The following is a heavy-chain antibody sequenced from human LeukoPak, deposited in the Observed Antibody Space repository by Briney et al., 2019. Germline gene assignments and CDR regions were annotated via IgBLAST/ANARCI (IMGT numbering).Heavy chain of an antibody. CDR3: ARGRPIAARTFDY. Sequence: ASVKVSCKASGYTFTGYYMHWVRQAPGQGLEWMGWINPNSGGTNYAQKFQGRVTMTRDTSISTAYMELSRLRSDDTAVYYCARGRPIAARTFDYWGQGTLVTVSS. D-gene: IGHD6-6*01. CDR2: INPNSGGT. V-gene: IGHV1-2*02. CDR1: GYTFTGYY. J-gene: IGHJ4*02.